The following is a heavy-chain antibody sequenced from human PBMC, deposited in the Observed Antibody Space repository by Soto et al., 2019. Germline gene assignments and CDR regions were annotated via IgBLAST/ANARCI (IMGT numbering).Heavy chain of an antibody. CDR2: IWYDGSNK. CDR3: ARDGSFVSFSGSSGYVGNWFDP. V-gene: IGHV3-33*01. J-gene: IGHJ5*02. Sequence: SGGSLRLSCAASDFTFGSYGMHWARKAPAKGRKGGAVIWYDGSNKYYADSVKGRFTISRDNSKNTLYLQMNSLRAEDTAVYYCARDGSFVSFSGSSGYVGNWFDPWGQGTLVTVSS. D-gene: IGHD5-12*01. CDR1: DFTFGSYG.